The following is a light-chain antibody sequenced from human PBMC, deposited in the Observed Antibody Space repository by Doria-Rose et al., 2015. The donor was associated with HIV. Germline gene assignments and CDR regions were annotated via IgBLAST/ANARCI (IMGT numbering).Light chain of an antibody. CDR3: QQYYDTPS. Sequence: IQLTQSPESLGLSLGERATINCQSNQSLLYTSKNYLAWYQQKPGQPPTMLIYWASTRQSGVPARFSGSGSGTDFTLTISSLEAEDVAVYYCQQYYDTPSFGPGTTVDIK. CDR1: QSLLYTSKNY. V-gene: IGKV4-1*01. CDR2: WAS. J-gene: IGKJ3*01.